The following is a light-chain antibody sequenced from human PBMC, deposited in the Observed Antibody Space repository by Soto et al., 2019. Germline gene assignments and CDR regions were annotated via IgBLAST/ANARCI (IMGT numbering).Light chain of an antibody. CDR2: GAY. CDR3: LMYHSAPWA. V-gene: IGKV1-27*01. CDR1: QGISNR. J-gene: IGKJ1*01. Sequence: DIQLTQSPSSLSGSVGSRVTITCRTSQGISNRLAWYQQKPGKAPRLLIHGAYNLQSGIPSRFSGSISGTDFTLTISSLQPEDVATYYCLMYHSAPWAFGQGTSVEVK.